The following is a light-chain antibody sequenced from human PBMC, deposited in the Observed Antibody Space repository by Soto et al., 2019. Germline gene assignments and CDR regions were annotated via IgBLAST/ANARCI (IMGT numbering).Light chain of an antibody. J-gene: IGKJ4*02. CDR3: QQYHTRPIT. CDR2: GAS. Sequence: CRASQGISRKVAWYQHKPGQAPRLLISGASTGATGIPARFSGSGSGTELTLTIGSRMSADCAIYYCQQYHTRPITIGGGTRVDIK. CDR1: QGISRK. V-gene: IGKV3-15*01.